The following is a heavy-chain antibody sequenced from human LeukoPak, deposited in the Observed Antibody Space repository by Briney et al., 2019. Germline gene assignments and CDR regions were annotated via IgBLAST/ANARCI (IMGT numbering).Heavy chain of an antibody. Sequence: ASVKVSCKASGYTFNDYYIHWVRQAPGQGLEWMGWINPHSGGTYYAQKFQGRVTITMDRSISTAYMELSRLRSDDTAVYYCARAGWTYYDFWSAHWGQGTLVTVSS. CDR3: ARAGWTYYDFWSAH. CDR1: GYTFNDYY. CDR2: INPHSGGT. D-gene: IGHD3-3*01. V-gene: IGHV1-2*02. J-gene: IGHJ4*02.